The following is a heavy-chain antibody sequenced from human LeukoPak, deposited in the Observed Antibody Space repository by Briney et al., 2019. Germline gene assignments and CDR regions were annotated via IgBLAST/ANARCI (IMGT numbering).Heavy chain of an antibody. Sequence: ASVKVSRKASGYTFTSYDINWVRQATGQGLEWMGWMNPNSGNTGYAQKFQGRVTMTRNTSISTAYMELSSLRSEDTAVYYCARAGYSSSRLAYNWFDPWGQGTLVTVSS. CDR2: MNPNSGNT. V-gene: IGHV1-8*01. J-gene: IGHJ5*02. CDR3: ARAGYSSSRLAYNWFDP. CDR1: GYTFTSYD. D-gene: IGHD6-13*01.